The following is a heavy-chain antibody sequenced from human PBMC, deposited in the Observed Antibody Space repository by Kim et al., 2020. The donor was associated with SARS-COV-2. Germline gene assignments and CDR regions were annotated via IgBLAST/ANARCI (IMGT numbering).Heavy chain of an antibody. D-gene: IGHD3-22*01. CDR3: AKDLYYYDSRSAFDI. Sequence: GGSLRLSCAASGFTFSSYGMHWVRQAPGKGLEWVAVISYDGSNKYYADSVKGRFTISRDNSKNTLYLQMNSLRAEDTAVYYCAKDLYYYDSRSAFDIWGQGTMVPVSS. V-gene: IGHV3-30*18. CDR2: ISYDGSNK. J-gene: IGHJ3*02. CDR1: GFTFSSYG.